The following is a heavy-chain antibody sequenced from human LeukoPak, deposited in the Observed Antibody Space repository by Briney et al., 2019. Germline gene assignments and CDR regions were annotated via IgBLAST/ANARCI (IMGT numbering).Heavy chain of an antibody. J-gene: IGHJ4*02. CDR3: ANHRAGQLLR. V-gene: IGHV1-2*02. D-gene: IGHD2-15*01. Sequence: ASVKVSCKASGYTFTGYYIHWVRQAPGQGLEWMGWISPESGGTLYAQDFQGRVTMTRDTSISTAYMELSSLRSDDTAVYYCANHRAGQLLRWGQGTLVTVSS. CDR2: ISPESGGT. CDR1: GYTFTGYY.